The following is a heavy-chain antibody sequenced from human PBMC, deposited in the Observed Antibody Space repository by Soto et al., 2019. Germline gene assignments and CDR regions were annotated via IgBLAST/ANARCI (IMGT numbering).Heavy chain of an antibody. Sequence: EVRLVESGGGLVQSGGSLRLSCATSGFTFSLYDMYWVRQGSGKSLEWVAAIGTAADTYYPVSVQGRFIISRDNANSFLYLQMNSLRAGDTAVYYCARSRGGEYFGEQLSWGQGTLVTVSS. V-gene: IGHV3-13*04. CDR1: GFTFSLYD. CDR2: IGTAADT. J-gene: IGHJ4*02. CDR3: ARSRGGEYFGEQLS. D-gene: IGHD3-10*01.